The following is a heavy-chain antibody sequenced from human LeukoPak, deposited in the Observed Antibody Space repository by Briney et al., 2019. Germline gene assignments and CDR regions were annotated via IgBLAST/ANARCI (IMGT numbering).Heavy chain of an antibody. CDR2: IYYSGST. D-gene: IGHD3-10*01. CDR1: GGSISSYY. CDR3: ARSGWFDS. V-gene: IGHV4-59*01. Sequence: SETLSLTCTVSGGSISSYYWSWIRQPPGKGLEWIGYIYYSGSTNYNPSLKSRVTISVDTNKNQSALKVSSLTAADTDLYYCARSGWFDSWGQGTLVTVSS. J-gene: IGHJ5*01.